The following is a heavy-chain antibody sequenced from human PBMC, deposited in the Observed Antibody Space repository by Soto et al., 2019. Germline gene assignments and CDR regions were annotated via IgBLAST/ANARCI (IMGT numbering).Heavy chain of an antibody. CDR2: IKHSGST. V-gene: IGHV4-34*01. CDR3: ARGLFRESFGVVSH. J-gene: IGHJ4*02. Sequence: QVQLQQWGAGLLKPSETLSLTCAVYGGSFSGYYWSWIRQPPGKGLEWIGEIKHSGSTNYNPSLKCRVTIPVDTYKNKFYLKLSSMAADITAVYYGARGLFRESFGVVSHWGEGTLV. D-gene: IGHD3-3*01. CDR1: GGSFSGYY.